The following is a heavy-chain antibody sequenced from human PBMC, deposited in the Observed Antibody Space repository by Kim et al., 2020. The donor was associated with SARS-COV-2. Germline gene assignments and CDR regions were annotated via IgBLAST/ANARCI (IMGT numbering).Heavy chain of an antibody. D-gene: IGHD5-18*01. J-gene: IGHJ4*02. CDR1: GGSISSGGYS. V-gene: IGHV4-30-2*01. CDR2: IYHSGST. CDR3: ARGLRGYSYGCLDY. Sequence: SETLSLTCAVSGGSISSGGYSWSWIRQPPGKGLEWIGYIYHSGSTYYNPSLKSRVTISVDRSKNQFSLKLSSVTAADTAVYYCARGLRGYSYGCLDYWGQGTLVTVSS.